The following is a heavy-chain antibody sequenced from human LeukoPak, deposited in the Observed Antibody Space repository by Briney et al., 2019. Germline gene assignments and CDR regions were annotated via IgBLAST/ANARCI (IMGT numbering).Heavy chain of an antibody. CDR1: GFTFSDYY. D-gene: IGHD4-11*01. CDR3: ARDDYSIHDAFDI. CDR2: IKQDGSEK. V-gene: IGHV3-7*01. Sequence: GGSLRLSCAASGFTFSDYYMSWVRQAPGKGLEWVANIKQDGSEKYYVDSVKGRLTISRDNAKNSLYLQMNSLRAEDTAVYYCARDDYSIHDAFDIWGQGTMVTVSS. J-gene: IGHJ3*02.